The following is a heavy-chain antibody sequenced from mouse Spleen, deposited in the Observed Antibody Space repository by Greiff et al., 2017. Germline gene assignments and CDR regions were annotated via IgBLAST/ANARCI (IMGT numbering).Heavy chain of an antibody. CDR1: GYAFSSYW. CDR3: ATNSYGNAMDY. J-gene: IGHJ4*01. Sequence: QVQLQQSGAELVRPGTSVKVSCKASGYAFSSYWMNWVKQRPGKGLEWIGQIYPGDGDTNYNGKFKGKATLTADKSSSTAYMQLSSLTSEDSAVYFCATNSYGNAMDYWGQGTSVTVSS. V-gene: IGHV1-80*01. CDR2: IYPGDGDT. D-gene: IGHD2-1*01.